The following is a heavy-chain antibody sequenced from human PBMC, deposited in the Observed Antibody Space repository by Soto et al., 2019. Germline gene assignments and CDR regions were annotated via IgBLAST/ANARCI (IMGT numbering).Heavy chain of an antibody. Sequence: PGESMKISCKGSGYSFTSYWIGRVRQMPGKGLEWMGIIYPGDSDTRYSPSFQGQVTISADKSISTAYLQWSSLKASDTAVYYCTRHFDCGGDCYSTLPYWGQGTLVTVSS. D-gene: IGHD2-21*02. J-gene: IGHJ4*02. CDR2: IYPGDSDT. CDR1: GYSFTSYW. V-gene: IGHV5-51*01. CDR3: TRHFDCGGDCYSTLPY.